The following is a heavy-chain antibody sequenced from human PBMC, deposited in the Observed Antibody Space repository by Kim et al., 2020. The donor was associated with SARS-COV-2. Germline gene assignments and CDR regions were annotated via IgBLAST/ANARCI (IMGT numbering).Heavy chain of an antibody. CDR1: GFSFTCCA. Sequence: GGSLRLSCAASGFSFTCCAMTWVHQAPGKGLEWVSSISHDGRSSHYADSVKGRFTISRDDSKTTLYLQLNSLRGEDTAVYYCAKDVWDYSGMDVWGQGTTVTVSS. CDR3: AKDVWDYSGMDV. CDR2: ISHDGRSS. V-gene: IGHV3-23*01. D-gene: IGHD1-26*01. J-gene: IGHJ6*02.